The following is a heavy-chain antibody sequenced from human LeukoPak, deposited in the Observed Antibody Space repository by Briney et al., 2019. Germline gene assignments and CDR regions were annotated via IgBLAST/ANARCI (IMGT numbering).Heavy chain of an antibody. V-gene: IGHV3-30*03. CDR1: GFSLSGYW. CDR2: ISYDGSNK. D-gene: IGHD1-26*01. CDR3: AREFCWSWGATGNYYYYGMDV. J-gene: IGHJ6*02. Sequence: QPGGSLRLSCVASGFSLSGYWMHWVRQAPGKGLEWVAVISYDGSNKYYADSVKGRFTISRDNSKNTLYLQMNSLRAEDTAVYYCAREFCWSWGATGNYYYYGMDVWGQGTTVTVSS.